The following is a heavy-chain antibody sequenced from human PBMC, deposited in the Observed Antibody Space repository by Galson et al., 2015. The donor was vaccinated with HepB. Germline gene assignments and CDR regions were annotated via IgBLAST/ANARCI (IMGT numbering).Heavy chain of an antibody. CDR1: GFTFSNYW. D-gene: IGHD5-18*01. V-gene: IGHV3-74*01. Sequence: SLRLSCAASGFTFSNYWMHWVRQAPGKGLVWVSRINSDGSTTNYADSVKGRFTISRDNAKNTLSLQINSLRTEDAAVYYCARGGSSGYSYGLLWGQGTLVTVSS. J-gene: IGHJ4*02. CDR2: INSDGSTT. CDR3: ARGGSSGYSYGLL.